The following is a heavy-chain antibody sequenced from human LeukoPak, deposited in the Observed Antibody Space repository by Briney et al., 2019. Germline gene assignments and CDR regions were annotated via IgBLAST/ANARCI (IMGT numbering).Heavy chain of an antibody. Sequence: GRSLRLSCAASGFTFSNYGMHWVRQAPGKGLEWVAVIWYDGSNKYYTDSVKDRFTISRDNSKNTLYLQMNSLRAEDTAVYYCARGQYSPDYWGQGTLVTVSS. V-gene: IGHV3-33*01. J-gene: IGHJ4*02. CDR3: ARGQYSPDY. CDR2: IWYDGSNK. D-gene: IGHD2-15*01. CDR1: GFTFSNYG.